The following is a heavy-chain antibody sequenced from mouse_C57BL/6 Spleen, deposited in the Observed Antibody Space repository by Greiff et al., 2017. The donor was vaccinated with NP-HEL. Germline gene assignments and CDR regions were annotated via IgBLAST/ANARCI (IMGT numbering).Heavy chain of an antibody. CDR3: ARGEYGDYDRYFDV. CDR1: GYTFTSYW. V-gene: IGHV1-64*01. Sequence: VQLQQPGAELVKPGASVKLSCKASGYTFTSYWMHWVKQRPGQGLEWIGMIHPNSGSTNYNEKFKSKATLTVDKSSSTAYMQLSSLTSEDSAVYYCARGEYGDYDRYFDVWGTGTTVTVSS. D-gene: IGHD2-4*01. J-gene: IGHJ1*03. CDR2: IHPNSGST.